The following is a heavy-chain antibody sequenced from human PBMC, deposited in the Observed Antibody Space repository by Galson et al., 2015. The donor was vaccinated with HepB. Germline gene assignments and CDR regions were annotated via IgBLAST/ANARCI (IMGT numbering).Heavy chain of an antibody. CDR1: GDSVSTNDAC. V-gene: IGHV6-1*01. D-gene: IGHD1-26*01. CDR3: ARGFIDHGMDV. CDR2: TNYRSKRSKWYD. J-gene: IGHJ6*02. Sequence: CAISGDSVSTNDACWNWIRQSPSRGLEGLGRTNYRSKRSKWYDDYAPSVKSRININPDTAKNQFSLQLKSVTPEDTAVYYCARGFIDHGMDVWGQGTTVTVSS.